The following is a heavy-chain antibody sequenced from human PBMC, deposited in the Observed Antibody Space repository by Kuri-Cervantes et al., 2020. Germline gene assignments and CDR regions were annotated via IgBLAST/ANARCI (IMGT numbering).Heavy chain of an antibody. CDR2: INHSGST. J-gene: IGHJ4*02. V-gene: IGHV4-34*01. CDR1: GGSFSGYY. Sequence: GSLRLSCAVYGGSFSGYYWSWIRQPPGKGLEWIGEINHSGSTNYNPSLKSRVTISVDTSKNQFSLKLSSVTAADTAVYYCARGENSGWGQGTLVTVSS. D-gene: IGHD3-10*01. CDR3: ARGENSG.